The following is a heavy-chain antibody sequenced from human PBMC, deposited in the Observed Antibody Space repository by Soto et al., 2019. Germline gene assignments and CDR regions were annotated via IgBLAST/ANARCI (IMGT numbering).Heavy chain of an antibody. V-gene: IGHV4-59*01. D-gene: IGHD1-26*01. Sequence: LAILSFACSVCGGSISSYYWSWIRQPPGKGLEWIGYIYYSGSTNYNPSLKSRVTRSVDTSKNKFSLKLSSVTAADTAVYYCVREWGDNWFDPWGHGTLVTVSS. CDR3: VREWGDNWFDP. CDR1: GGSISSYY. J-gene: IGHJ5*02. CDR2: IYYSGST.